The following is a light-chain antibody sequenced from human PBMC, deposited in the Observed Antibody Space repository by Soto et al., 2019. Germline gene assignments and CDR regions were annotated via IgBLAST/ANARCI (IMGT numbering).Light chain of an antibody. CDR3: GTWDSSLDTFV. CDR1: RSNIGYNY. J-gene: IGLJ1*01. V-gene: IGLV1-51*01. Sequence: QSVLTQPPSVSASPGQKVTISCSGSRSNIGYNYVSWYQQLPDAAPQLFIYNNDKRPSGIPDRFSGSKSGTSATLRITGLQTGDEAEYYCGTWDSSLDTFVFGTGTKLTVL. CDR2: NND.